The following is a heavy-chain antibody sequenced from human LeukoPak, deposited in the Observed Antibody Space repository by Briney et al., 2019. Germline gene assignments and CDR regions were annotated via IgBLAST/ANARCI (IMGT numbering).Heavy chain of an antibody. CDR2: IYHSGST. Sequence: PSETLSLTCAVSGGSISTTNWWSWVRQPPGKGLEWIGDIYHSGSTHYNPSLKSRVTISIDKSKNQFSLKLSSAPAADTAVYYCARGRDYYYDRSGYFNWFDPWGQGTLVTVSS. CDR1: GGSISTTNW. D-gene: IGHD3-22*01. V-gene: IGHV4-4*02. J-gene: IGHJ5*02. CDR3: ARGRDYYYDRSGYFNWFDP.